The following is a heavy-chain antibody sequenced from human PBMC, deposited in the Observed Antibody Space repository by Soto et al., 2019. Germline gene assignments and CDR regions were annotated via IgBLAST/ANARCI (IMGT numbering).Heavy chain of an antibody. CDR3: AKDLLGGSSTRLGVELDY. CDR1: GFTFSSYA. D-gene: IGHD6-6*01. J-gene: IGHJ4*02. Sequence: PGGSLRLSCAASGFTFSSYAMSWVRQAPGKGLEWVSAISGSGGSTYYADSVKGRFTISRDNSKNTLYLQMNSLRAEDTAVYYCAKDLLGGSSTRLGVELDYWGQGTLVTVSS. CDR2: ISGSGGST. V-gene: IGHV3-23*01.